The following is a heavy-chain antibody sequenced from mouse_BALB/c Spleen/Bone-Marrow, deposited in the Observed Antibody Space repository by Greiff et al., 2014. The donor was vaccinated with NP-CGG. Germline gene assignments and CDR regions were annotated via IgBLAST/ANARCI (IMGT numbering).Heavy chain of an antibody. CDR2: IHPGNSDT. CDR3: TTLARNNFDC. Sequence: DVQLQESGTVLARPGAAVKMSCKASGYTFPNYWMHWIKQRPGQGLEWIGTIHPGNSDTTYNQKFKGKAKLSAVTSTSTAYMELSGLTNEDSAVYYCTTLARNNFDCWGQGTTLTVSS. V-gene: IGHV1-5*01. J-gene: IGHJ2*01. D-gene: IGHD3-1*01. CDR1: GYTFPNYW.